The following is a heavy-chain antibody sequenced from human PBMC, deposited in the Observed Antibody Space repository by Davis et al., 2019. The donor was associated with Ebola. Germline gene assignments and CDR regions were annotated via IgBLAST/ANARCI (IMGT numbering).Heavy chain of an antibody. Sequence: MPSETLSLTCTVSGGSISSGSYYWGWIRQPPEKGLEWIGSINYSGNTYYNPSLMSRVTISVDTSKNQFSLKLNSVTAADTALYRCARQPDCGDRIWNYWGQGTLVTVSS. CDR1: GGSISSGSYY. V-gene: IGHV4-39*01. CDR2: INYSGNT. CDR3: ARQPDCGDRIWNY. D-gene: IGHD4-17*01. J-gene: IGHJ4*02.